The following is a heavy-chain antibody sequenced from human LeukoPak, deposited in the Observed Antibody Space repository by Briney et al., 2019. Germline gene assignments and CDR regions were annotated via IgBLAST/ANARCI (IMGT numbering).Heavy chain of an antibody. CDR2: VSGSGGSA. Sequence: GGSLRLSCAASGFTFSSYWMSWVRQAPGEGLQWVSTVSGSGGSAFYADSVRGRFIISRDNHNNVVYLQMDSLRVEDTAVYYCAKGSKGYGSGSHDYWGRGTQVTVSS. D-gene: IGHD3-10*01. CDR1: GFTFSSYW. J-gene: IGHJ4*02. V-gene: IGHV3-23*01. CDR3: AKGSKGYGSGSHDY.